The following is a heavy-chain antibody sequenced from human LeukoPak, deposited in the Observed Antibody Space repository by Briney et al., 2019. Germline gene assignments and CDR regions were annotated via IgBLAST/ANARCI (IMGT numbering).Heavy chain of an antibody. CDR2: IYYSGST. D-gene: IGHD3-10*01. Sequence: SETLSLTCTVSGGSISSSSYYWGWIRQPPGKGLEWIGSIYYSGSTYYNPSLKSRVTISVDTSKNQFSLKLSSATAADTAVYYCARHSYYGSGSYSHWGQGTLVTVSS. V-gene: IGHV4-39*07. CDR3: ARHSYYGSGSYSH. J-gene: IGHJ4*02. CDR1: GGSISSSSYY.